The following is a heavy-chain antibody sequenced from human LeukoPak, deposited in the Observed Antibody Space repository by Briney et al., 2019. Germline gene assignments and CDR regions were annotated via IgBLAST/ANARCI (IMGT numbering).Heavy chain of an antibody. D-gene: IGHD3-22*01. CDR3: AKETYYYDSSGYLFDY. Sequence: GGSLRLSCAASGFTFSSYAMSWVRQAPGKGLEWVSAISGSGGSTYYAASVKGRFTISRDNSKNTLYLQMNSLRAEDTAVYYCAKETYYYDSSGYLFDYWGQGTLVTVSS. V-gene: IGHV3-23*01. CDR2: ISGSGGST. J-gene: IGHJ4*02. CDR1: GFTFSSYA.